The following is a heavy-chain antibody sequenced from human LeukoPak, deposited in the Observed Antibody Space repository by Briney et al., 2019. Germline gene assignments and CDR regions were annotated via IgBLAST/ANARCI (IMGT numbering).Heavy chain of an antibody. CDR1: GFTFNNYW. CDR2: INNDGSSA. D-gene: IGHD1-1*01. Sequence: GGSLRLSCAASGFTFNNYWIHWVRQAPGKGLVWVSRINNDGSSASYVDSVKGRFTISRDNAKNTLFLKMNSLRAEDTAVYYCARRGTGHGMDVWGQGTTVIVSS. V-gene: IGHV3-74*01. J-gene: IGHJ6*02. CDR3: ARRGTGHGMDV.